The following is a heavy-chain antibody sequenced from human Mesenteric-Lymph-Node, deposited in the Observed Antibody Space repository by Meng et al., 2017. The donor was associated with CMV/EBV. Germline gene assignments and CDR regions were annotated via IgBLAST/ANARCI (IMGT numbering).Heavy chain of an antibody. V-gene: IGHV3-30*02. CDR1: GFTFSSYG. D-gene: IGHD1-26*01. Sequence: GESLKISCAASGFTFSSYGMHWVRQAPGKGLEWVAFIRYDGSNKYYADSVKGRFTISRDNAKNSLYLQMNSLRAEDTAVYYCARDRDYSGSHRHNWFDPWGQGTLVTVSS. CDR3: ARDRDYSGSHRHNWFDP. CDR2: IRYDGSNK. J-gene: IGHJ5*02.